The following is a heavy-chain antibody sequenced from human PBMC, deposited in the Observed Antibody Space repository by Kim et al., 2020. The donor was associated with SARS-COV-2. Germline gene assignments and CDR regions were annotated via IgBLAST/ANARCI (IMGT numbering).Heavy chain of an antibody. CDR1: GFTFSSYW. J-gene: IGHJ4*02. Sequence: GGSLRLSCAASGFTFSSYWMTWVRQAPGKGLEWVANIKQDGSAEYYVDSVKGRFTISRDNAKNSLYLQMNSLRGEDTAVYYCVRDSTFGGVLGFDFWGQGTLVTVSS. D-gene: IGHD3-16*02. V-gene: IGHV3-7*01. CDR3: VRDSTFGGVLGFDF. CDR2: IKQDGSAE.